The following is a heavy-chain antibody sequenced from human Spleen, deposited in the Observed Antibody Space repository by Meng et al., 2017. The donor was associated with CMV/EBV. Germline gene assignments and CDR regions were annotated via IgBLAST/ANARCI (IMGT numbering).Heavy chain of an antibody. V-gene: IGHV4-59*01. J-gene: IGHJ6*04. D-gene: IGHD2-2*01. CDR2: VHYSGSA. Sequence: SETLSLTRSVSGGSMISYYRSCIRHPPGRGLEWIGYVHYSGSADHIPSLKSRVTMSIDRSKNQFSLKLSSVTAADTAVYYCARGFYCMSASCSPPDEGMGVWGKGTTVTVS. CDR1: GGSMISYY. CDR3: ARGFYCMSASCSPPDEGMGV.